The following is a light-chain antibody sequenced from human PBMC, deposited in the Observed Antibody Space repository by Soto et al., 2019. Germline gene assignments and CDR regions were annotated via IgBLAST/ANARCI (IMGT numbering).Light chain of an antibody. CDR2: GAS. J-gene: IGKJ1*01. V-gene: IGKV3-20*01. Sequence: EIVLTQSPGTLSLSPGERATLSCRASQSVSSSYLAWYQQKPGQAPRLLIYGASSRATGIPDRFSGSGSGTDFTLTISRLEPGDFAMYYCQQYGSSPRTFGQGTKVEIK. CDR1: QSVSSSY. CDR3: QQYGSSPRT.